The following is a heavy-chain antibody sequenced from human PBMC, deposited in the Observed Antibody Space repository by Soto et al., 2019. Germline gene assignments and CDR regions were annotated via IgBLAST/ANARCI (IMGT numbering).Heavy chain of an antibody. V-gene: IGHV3-30*18. J-gene: IGHJ6*02. CDR2: ISYDGSQK. Sequence: XGSLRLSCAASGFSFSGYGMHWVRQAPGKGLEWVAVISYDGSQKYYADSVKGRFTISRDNSKNTLYLQMNSLRAEDKAVYYCAKDLVGGVRYYYGMDVWGQGTTVTVSS. CDR1: GFSFSGYG. CDR3: AKDLVGGVRYYYGMDV. D-gene: IGHD1-26*01.